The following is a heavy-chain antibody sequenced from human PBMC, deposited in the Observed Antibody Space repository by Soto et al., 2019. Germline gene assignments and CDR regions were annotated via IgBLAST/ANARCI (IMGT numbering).Heavy chain of an antibody. CDR1: GFILSDCA. J-gene: IGHJ6*03. V-gene: IGHV3-48*01. Sequence: GGFLRLSCAIFGFILSDCAMNWVRQAPGKGLEWVSYISSSSSVIDYADSVKGGFNVSRDNARNSLYLQMNSLRAEDTAVYYFARDRSWDSNWHSYMDVLGKGTTGTVSS. D-gene: IGHD7-27*01. CDR2: ISSSSSVI. CDR3: ARDRSWDSNWHSYMDV.